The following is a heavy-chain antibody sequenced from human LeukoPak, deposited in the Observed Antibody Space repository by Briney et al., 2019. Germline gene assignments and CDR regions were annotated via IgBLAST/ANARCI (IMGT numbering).Heavy chain of an antibody. V-gene: IGHV3-23*01. D-gene: IGHD6-13*01. CDR3: ARDPGIAAAGTWGGAFDI. Sequence: GGSLRLSCAASDFSFTNYAMSWVRQAPGKGLEWVSAVSNRGGTTYYADSVKGRFTISRDNSKNSLYLQMNSLRAEDTAVYYCARDPGIAAAGTWGGAFDIWGQGTMVTVSS. CDR1: DFSFTNYA. J-gene: IGHJ3*02. CDR2: VSNRGGTT.